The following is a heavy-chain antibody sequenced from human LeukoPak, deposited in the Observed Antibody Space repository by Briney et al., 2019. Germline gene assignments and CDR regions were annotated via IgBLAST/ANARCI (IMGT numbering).Heavy chain of an antibody. CDR1: GFTFGDYA. Sequence: PGGPLRLSCTASGFTFGDYAMSWFRQAPGKGLEWVGFIRSKAYGGTTEYAASVKGRFTISRDDSKSIAYLQMNSLKTEDTAVYYCTREYSSGWYYFDYWGQGTLVTVSS. CDR2: IRSKAYGGTT. CDR3: TREYSSGWYYFDY. J-gene: IGHJ4*02. V-gene: IGHV3-49*03. D-gene: IGHD6-19*01.